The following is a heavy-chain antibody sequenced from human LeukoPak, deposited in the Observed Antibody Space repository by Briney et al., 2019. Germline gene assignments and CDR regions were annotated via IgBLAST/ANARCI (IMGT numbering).Heavy chain of an antibody. Sequence: SETLSLTCTVSGGSISSSSYYWGWIRQPPGKGLEWIGSIYYSGSTYYNPSLKSRVTMSVDTSKNQFSLKLSSVTAADTAVYYCARLAVAGNLDYWGQGTLVTVSS. CDR3: ARLAVAGNLDY. V-gene: IGHV4-39*01. CDR2: IYYSGST. D-gene: IGHD6-19*01. J-gene: IGHJ4*02. CDR1: GGSISSSSYY.